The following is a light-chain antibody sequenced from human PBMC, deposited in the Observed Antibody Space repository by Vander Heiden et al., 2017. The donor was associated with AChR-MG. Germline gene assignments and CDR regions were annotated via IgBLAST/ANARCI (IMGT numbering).Light chain of an antibody. J-gene: IGKJ3*01. CDR2: DAS. V-gene: IGKV1-33*01. CDR1: QDISND. CDR3: QQYDNPPGLI. Sequence: DIQMTQSPSSLSASVGGRVTIPCQASQDISNDLKCDQQRPGKAPKRLIYDASNLGTGVPSRFSGSRSGTEFTFTISGLQTEEIATYYCQQYDNPPGLIFGPGTKVDIK.